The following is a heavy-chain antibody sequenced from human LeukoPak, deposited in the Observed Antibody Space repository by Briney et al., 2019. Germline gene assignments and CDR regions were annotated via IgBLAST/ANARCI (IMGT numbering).Heavy chain of an antibody. J-gene: IGHJ4*02. V-gene: IGHV1-46*01. CDR3: ARVSPPQTIGVRHHSSWFDY. CDR2: INPSGGNT. D-gene: IGHD6-6*01. Sequence: ASVKVSCKASGYTFTSYYMHWVRQAPGQGLEWMGIINPSGGNTNYPQKFQGRVTMTRDTSASTVYMELSSLRSEDTAVYYCARVSPPQTIGVRHHSSWFDYWGQGTLVTVSS. CDR1: GYTFTSYY.